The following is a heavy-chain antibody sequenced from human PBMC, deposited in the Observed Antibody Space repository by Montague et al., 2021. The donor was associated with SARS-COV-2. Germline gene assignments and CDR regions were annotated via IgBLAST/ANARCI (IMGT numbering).Heavy chain of an antibody. V-gene: IGHV3-23*03. J-gene: IGHJ5*02. Sequence: SLRLSCVASGFTFSHSPLSWVRPAPAKRLDWVSVIHSAGRGTYYSDSXQGRFTISRDNLKNTVYLQMNSLRDVDTALYYCAKVGDILAGYSLINLDAWGQGTLVVVSS. D-gene: IGHD3-9*01. CDR1: GFTFSHSP. CDR2: IHSAGRGT. CDR3: AKVGDILAGYSLINLDA.